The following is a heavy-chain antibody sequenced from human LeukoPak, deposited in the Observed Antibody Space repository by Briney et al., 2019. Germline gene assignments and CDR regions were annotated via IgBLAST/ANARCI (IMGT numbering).Heavy chain of an antibody. J-gene: IGHJ4*02. CDR2: INPNSGGT. D-gene: IGHD3-16*01. CDR3: ARDLGGIPFDY. V-gene: IGHV1-2*06. CDR1: GFTFSSYY. Sequence: ASVKVSCKASGFTFSSYYMNWVRQAPGQGLEWVGHINPNSGGTNYAQNVQGRVTMSRDTSMSSAYMELSRLRSDDTAVYYCARDLGGIPFDYWGQGTLVTVSS.